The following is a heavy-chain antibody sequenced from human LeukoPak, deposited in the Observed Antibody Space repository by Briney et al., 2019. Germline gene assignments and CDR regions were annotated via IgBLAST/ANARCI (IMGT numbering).Heavy chain of an antibody. CDR2: INPSGGST. J-gene: IGHJ4*02. D-gene: IGHD3-22*01. Sequence: ASVKVSCKASGYTFTSYYMHWLRQAPGQGLEWMGIINPSGGSTSYAQKFQGRVTMTRDMSTSTVYMELSSLRSEDTAVYYCAREDSSGYLPYWGQGTLVTVSS. V-gene: IGHV1-46*01. CDR3: AREDSSGYLPY. CDR1: GYTFTSYY.